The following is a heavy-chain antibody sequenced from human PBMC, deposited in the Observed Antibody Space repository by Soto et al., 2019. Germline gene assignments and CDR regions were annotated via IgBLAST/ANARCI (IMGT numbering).Heavy chain of an antibody. CDR1: GFTFSSYW. J-gene: IGHJ4*02. Sequence: EVQLVESGGGLVQPGVSLRLSCAASGFTFSSYWMHWVRQAPGKGLVWVSGMNSDGSRTTYADSVKGRFTISRDNAKNTSYLQMNSLRAEDTAVYYCAVSYCGVDWYRAFDYWCQGTLLTVSS. CDR2: MNSDGSRT. CDR3: AVSYCGVDWYRAFDY. D-gene: IGHD2-21*02. V-gene: IGHV3-74*01.